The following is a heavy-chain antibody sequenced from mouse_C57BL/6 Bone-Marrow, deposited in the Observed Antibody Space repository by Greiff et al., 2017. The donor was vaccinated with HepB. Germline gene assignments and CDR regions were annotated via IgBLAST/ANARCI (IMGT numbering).Heavy chain of an antibody. CDR2: ISSGSSTI. J-gene: IGHJ3*01. D-gene: IGHD4-1*01. Sequence: EVKLMESGGGLVKPGGSLKLSCAASGFTFSDYGMHWVRQAPEKGLEWVAYISSGSSTIYYADTVKGRFTISRDNAKNTLFLQMTSLRSEDTAMYYCARENWDDWFAYWGQGTRVTVSA. V-gene: IGHV5-17*01. CDR3: ARENWDDWFAY. CDR1: GFTFSDYG.